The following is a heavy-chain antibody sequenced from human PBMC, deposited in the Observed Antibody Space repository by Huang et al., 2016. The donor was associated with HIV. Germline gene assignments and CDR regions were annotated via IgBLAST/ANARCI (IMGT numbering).Heavy chain of an antibody. Sequence: QVHLQQWGAGLLKPSEALSLTCAVYGGSFRNYFWSWIRQPPGKGLAWIGEINHSGRNSYSPSLKSRVTISVDTSKNQFSLKLSSVTAADTAVYYCARVEINTLTGYFSSFDNWGQGTLVTVSS. CDR1: GGSFRNYF. J-gene: IGHJ4*02. D-gene: IGHD3-9*01. CDR2: INHSGRN. V-gene: IGHV4-34*01. CDR3: ARVEINTLTGYFSSFDN.